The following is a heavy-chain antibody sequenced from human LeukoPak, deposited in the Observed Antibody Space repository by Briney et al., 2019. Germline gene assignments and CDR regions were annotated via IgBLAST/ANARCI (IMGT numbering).Heavy chain of an antibody. CDR2: INHSGST. D-gene: IGHD3-3*01. Sequence: SETLSLTCAVYGGSFSGYYWSWIRQPPGKGLEWIGEINHSGSTNYNPSLKSRVTISVDTSKNQFSLKLSSVTAADTAVYYCARVFLGTIFGYMDVWGKGTTVTVSS. J-gene: IGHJ6*03. CDR1: GGSFSGYY. V-gene: IGHV4-34*01. CDR3: ARVFLGTIFGYMDV.